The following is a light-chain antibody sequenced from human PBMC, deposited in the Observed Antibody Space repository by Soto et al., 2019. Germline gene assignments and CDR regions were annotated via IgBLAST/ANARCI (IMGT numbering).Light chain of an antibody. CDR1: SSDVGNYNY. Sequence: LTQPASVSWSPGQSITISCTGTSSDVGNYNYVSWYQQYPGRVPKLLIYMVSNRPSGVSNRFSGSKSGNTASLTISGLQAEDEADYFCTSPTPGSLYVFGTGTKVTVL. CDR3: TSPTPGSLYV. J-gene: IGLJ1*01. V-gene: IGLV2-14*01. CDR2: MVS.